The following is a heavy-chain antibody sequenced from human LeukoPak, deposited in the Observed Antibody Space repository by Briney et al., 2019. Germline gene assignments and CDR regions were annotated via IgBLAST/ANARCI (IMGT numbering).Heavy chain of an antibody. CDR3: ARSPDSSVGLFDP. D-gene: IGHD6-25*01. CDR1: GGSISSSSYY. CDR2: IYYSGST. V-gene: IGHV4-39*01. J-gene: IGHJ5*02. Sequence: SETLSLTCTVSGGSISSSSYYWGWIRQPPGKGLEWIGSIYYSGSTYYNPSLKSRDTISVDTSKNQFSLKLSSVTAADTAVYYCARSPDSSVGLFDPWGQGTLVTVSS.